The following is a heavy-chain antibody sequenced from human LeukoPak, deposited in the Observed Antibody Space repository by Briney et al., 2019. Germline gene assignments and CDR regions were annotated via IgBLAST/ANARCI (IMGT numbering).Heavy chain of an antibody. J-gene: IGHJ4*02. CDR3: ASLTVTTSY. CDR2: IYPGDSDT. CDR1: GYIFTSYW. V-gene: IGHV5-51*01. D-gene: IGHD4-17*01. Sequence: KDGESLQISCKGSGYIFTSYWIGWVRQLPGKGLEWMGIIYPGDSDTRYSPSFQGQVTISADKSISTAYLQWSSLKASDTAMYYCASLTVTTSYWGQGTLVTVSS.